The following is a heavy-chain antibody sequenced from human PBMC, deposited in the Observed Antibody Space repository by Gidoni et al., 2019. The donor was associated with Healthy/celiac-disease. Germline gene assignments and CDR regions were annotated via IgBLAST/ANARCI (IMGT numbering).Heavy chain of an antibody. J-gene: IGHJ6*02. CDR1: GFTFTSYY. V-gene: IGHV1-8*01. Sequence: QVQLVQSVAEVKKPGASVKVPCKSSGFTFTSYYITWVRQANGQGLEWMGWMNPNGGNTGNEQKFQGRVTMTRNTSISTAYMELSSLRSEDTAVYYCARELRLLWFGELFDNYYYYGMDVWGQGTTVTVSS. D-gene: IGHD3-10*01. CDR3: ARELRLLWFGELFDNYYYYGMDV. CDR2: MNPNGGNT.